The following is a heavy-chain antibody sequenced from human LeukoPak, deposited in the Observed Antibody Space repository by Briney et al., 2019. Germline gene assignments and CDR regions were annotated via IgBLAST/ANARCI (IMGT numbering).Heavy chain of an antibody. CDR2: IYYSGST. J-gene: IGHJ4*02. CDR1: GGSISSSSYY. V-gene: IGHV4-39*01. Sequence: SETLSLTCTVSGGSISSSSYYWGWIRQPPGKGLEWIGSIYYSGSTYYNPSLKSRVTISVDTSKNQFSLKLSSVTAADTAVYYCASARRRDIVVVPAAAFDCWGQGTLVTVSS. CDR3: ASARRRDIVVVPAAAFDC. D-gene: IGHD2-2*01.